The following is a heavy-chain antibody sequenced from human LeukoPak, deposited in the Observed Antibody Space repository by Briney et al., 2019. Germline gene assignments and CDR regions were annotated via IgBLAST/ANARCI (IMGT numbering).Heavy chain of an antibody. Sequence: GGCLRLSCAASGFTFSIYSMNWVRQAPGKGREWVSSISISSRYIYYADSVKGRFTNSRDNPKNSLYLQMNGLRAEDTAVYYCARFGSTSCLDYWGQGTLVTVSS. V-gene: IGHV3-21*01. CDR1: GFTFSIYS. CDR2: ISISSRYI. J-gene: IGHJ4*02. CDR3: ARFGSTSCLDY. D-gene: IGHD2-2*01.